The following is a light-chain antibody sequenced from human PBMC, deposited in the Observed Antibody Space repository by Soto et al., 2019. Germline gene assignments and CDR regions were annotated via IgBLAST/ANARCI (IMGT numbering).Light chain of an antibody. CDR1: QSVTSIY. CDR3: QDSSTSPWP. J-gene: IGKJ1*01. CDR2: GTS. V-gene: IGKV3-20*01. Sequence: TQSPGTLSLSPGERATLSCRAVQSVTSIYLAWYQQKPGQAPRLLIYGTSFRASGIPDRFRGSGSGTDFTLTISSLEPEAYEVYYCQDSSTSPWPFGQGSKVDIK.